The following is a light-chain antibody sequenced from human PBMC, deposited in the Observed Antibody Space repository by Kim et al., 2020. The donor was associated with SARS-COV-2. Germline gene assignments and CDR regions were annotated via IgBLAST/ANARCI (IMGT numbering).Light chain of an antibody. CDR3: GTWDSSLSVYV. CDR2: DNN. Sequence: KVTISCSGSSSNIGNNYVSWYQQLPGTAPKLLIYDNNNRPSGIPDRFSGSKSGTSATLGITGLQTGDEADYYCGTWDSSLSVYVFGTGTKVTVL. J-gene: IGLJ1*01. V-gene: IGLV1-51*01. CDR1: SSNIGNNY.